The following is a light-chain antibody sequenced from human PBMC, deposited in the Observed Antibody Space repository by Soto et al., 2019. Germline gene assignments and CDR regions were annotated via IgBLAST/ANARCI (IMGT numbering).Light chain of an antibody. J-gene: IGLJ2*01. Sequence: QSALTRPASVSGSPGQSITLSCTGTSSDVGGFNYVSWYQQHPGKAPKLIIYEVSNRPSGVSNRFSASKSGNTASLTISGLQAGDEADYYCSSYTGSSTLVVFGGGTKVTVL. CDR2: EVS. CDR3: SSYTGSSTLVV. V-gene: IGLV2-14*01. CDR1: SSDVGGFNY.